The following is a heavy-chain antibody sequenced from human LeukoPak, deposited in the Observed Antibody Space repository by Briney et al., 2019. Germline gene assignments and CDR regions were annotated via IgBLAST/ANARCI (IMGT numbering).Heavy chain of an antibody. CDR1: GYTFTSYW. D-gene: IGHD6-19*01. CDR3: ARNPRKQYLDY. J-gene: IGHJ4*02. Sequence: GESLKISCKGSGYTFTSYWIGWVRQMPGRGLEWMGIIYPGDSDTRYSPSFQGQVTMSADKSISTAYLQWSSLKASDTAMYYCARNPRKQYLDYWGQGTLVTVSS. V-gene: IGHV5-51*01. CDR2: IYPGDSDT.